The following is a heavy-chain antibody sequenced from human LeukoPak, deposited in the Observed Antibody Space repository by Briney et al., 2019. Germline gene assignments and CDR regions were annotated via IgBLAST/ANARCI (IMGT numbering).Heavy chain of an antibody. D-gene: IGHD3-22*01. Sequence: PGGTLRLSCAASGFTFSNYGLSWVRQAPGKGLEWVSGITGSGGSTYYADSVKGRFTISRDNSKNTLYLQMNSLRAEDTAVYYCAEVPYDSSGYYYFDYWGQGTLVTVSS. V-gene: IGHV3-23*01. CDR3: AEVPYDSSGYYYFDY. CDR2: ITGSGGST. CDR1: GFTFSNYG. J-gene: IGHJ4*02.